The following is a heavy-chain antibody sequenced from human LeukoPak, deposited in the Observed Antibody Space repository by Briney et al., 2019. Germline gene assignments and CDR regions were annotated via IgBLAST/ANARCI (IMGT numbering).Heavy chain of an antibody. J-gene: IGHJ4*02. Sequence: ASVRVSCKASGYTFTSYGISWVRQAPGQGLEWMGWISAYNGNTNYAQKLQGRVTMTTDTSTSTAYMELRSLRSNDTAVYYCARAPVVTLFDYWGQGTLVTVSS. D-gene: IGHD4-23*01. CDR2: ISAYNGNT. CDR3: ARAPVVTLFDY. V-gene: IGHV1-18*01. CDR1: GYTFTSYG.